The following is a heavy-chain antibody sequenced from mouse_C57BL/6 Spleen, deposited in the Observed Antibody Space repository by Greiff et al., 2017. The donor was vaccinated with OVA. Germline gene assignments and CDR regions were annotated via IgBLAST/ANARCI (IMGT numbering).Heavy chain of an antibody. V-gene: IGHV1-82*01. J-gene: IGHJ2*01. CDR3: TSPFYYDYDY. D-gene: IGHD2-4*01. CDR1: GYAFSSSW. CDR2: IYPGDGDT. Sequence: VQLQQSGPELVKPGASVKISCKASGYAFSSSWMNWVKQRPGTGLEWIGRIYPGDGDTNYNGKFKGKATLTADKSSSTAYMQLSSLTSEDSAVYFCTSPFYYDYDYWGQGTTLTVSS.